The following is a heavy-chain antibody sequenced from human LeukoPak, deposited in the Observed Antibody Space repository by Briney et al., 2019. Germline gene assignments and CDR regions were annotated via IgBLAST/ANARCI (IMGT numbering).Heavy chain of an antibody. CDR2: ISTGNGNT. Sequence: VASVKVSCKASGDTFIRYGISWVRQAPGQGLEWMGWISTGNGNTNYGQKFQGRVTMTTDTSTGTVYMELRSLRSDDTAMYYCARANNWNYALGYWGQGTLVTVSS. J-gene: IGHJ4*02. CDR1: GDTFIRYG. CDR3: ARANNWNYALGY. D-gene: IGHD1-7*01. V-gene: IGHV1-18*01.